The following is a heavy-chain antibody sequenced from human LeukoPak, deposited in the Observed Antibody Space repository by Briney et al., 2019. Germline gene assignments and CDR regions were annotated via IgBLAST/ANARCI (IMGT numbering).Heavy chain of an antibody. D-gene: IGHD3-16*01. Sequence: GGSLRLSCAASGLTFSSYGMSWVRQAPGKGLDWVSAIRGSDGSTYYADSVKGRFTISRDNSKNTLYLQMNSLRVEDTAVYYCATSMGGGNIDYWGQGTLVTVSS. CDR1: GLTFSSYG. V-gene: IGHV3-23*01. CDR2: IRGSDGST. CDR3: ATSMGGGNIDY. J-gene: IGHJ4*02.